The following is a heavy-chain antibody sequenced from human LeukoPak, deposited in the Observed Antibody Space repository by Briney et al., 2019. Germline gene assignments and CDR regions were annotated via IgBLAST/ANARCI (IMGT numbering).Heavy chain of an antibody. CDR1: GYTFSDYY. J-gene: IGHJ4*02. CDR2: INPNSGGT. CDR3: AREGDYSNSLDY. V-gene: IGHV1-2*02. Sequence: ASVKVSCKASGYTFSDYYMHWVRQAPGQGLEWMWWINPNSGGTNYAQKFQGRVTATRDTPISTAYMELTRVTSDDTAVYYCAREGDYSNSLDYWGQGTLLTVSS. D-gene: IGHD6-6*01.